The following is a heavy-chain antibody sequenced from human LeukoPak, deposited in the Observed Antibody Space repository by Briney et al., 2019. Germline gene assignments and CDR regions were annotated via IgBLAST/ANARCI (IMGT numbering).Heavy chain of an antibody. CDR1: GYTFTSYD. Sequence: ASVKVSCKPSGYTFTSYDINWVRQATGQGLEWMGWMNPNSGNTGYAQKFQGRVTMTRNTSISTAYMELSSLRSEDTAVYYCARPYVWGSYRYSGFDYWGQGTLVTVSS. CDR3: ARPYVWGSYRYSGFDY. CDR2: MNPNSGNT. J-gene: IGHJ4*02. D-gene: IGHD3-16*02. V-gene: IGHV1-8*01.